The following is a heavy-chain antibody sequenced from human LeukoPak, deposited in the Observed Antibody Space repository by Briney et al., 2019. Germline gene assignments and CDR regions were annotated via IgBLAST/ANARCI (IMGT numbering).Heavy chain of an antibody. J-gene: IGHJ4*02. Sequence: GGSLRLSWAASGFTFSSYSMNWVRQAAGKGLGLVSSISSSSCYIYYADSMKGRSTNSRDNAKISLYMQMNSLRAEDPAVSYCARDGGVGIEAGKDYWGQGTLVTVSS. V-gene: IGHV3-21*01. CDR3: ARDGGVGIEAGKDY. CDR2: ISSSSCYI. CDR1: GFTFSSYS. D-gene: IGHD6-13*01.